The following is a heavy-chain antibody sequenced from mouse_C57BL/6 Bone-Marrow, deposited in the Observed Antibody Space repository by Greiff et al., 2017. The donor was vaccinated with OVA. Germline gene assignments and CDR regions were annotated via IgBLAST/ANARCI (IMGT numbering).Heavy chain of an antibody. Sequence: EVNVVESGGGLVQSGRSLRLSCAPSGFTFSDFYMEWVRQAPGKGLEWIAASRNKANDYTTEYSASVKGRFLVSRDTSQSILYLQMNALRAEDTAIYYCARDDYYYGTGFAYWGQGTLVTVSA. D-gene: IGHD1-1*01. V-gene: IGHV7-1*01. CDR2: SRNKANDYTT. J-gene: IGHJ3*01. CDR1: GFTFSDFY. CDR3: ARDDYYYGTGFAY.